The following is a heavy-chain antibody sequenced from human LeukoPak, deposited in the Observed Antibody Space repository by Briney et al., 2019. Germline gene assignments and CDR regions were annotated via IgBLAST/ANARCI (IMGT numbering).Heavy chain of an antibody. CDR3: ARGPPLDY. CDR1: GGSFSGYY. CDR2: INHSGST. J-gene: IGHJ4*02. Sequence: SETLSLTCAVYGGSFSGYYWSWIRQPPGKGLEWIGEINHSGSTNYNPSLKSRVTISVDTSKNQFSLKLSSVTAADTAVYYCARGPPLDYWGQGTLVTVSS. V-gene: IGHV4-34*01.